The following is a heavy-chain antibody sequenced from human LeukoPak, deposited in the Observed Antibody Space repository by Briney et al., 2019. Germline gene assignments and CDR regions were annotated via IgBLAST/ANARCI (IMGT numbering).Heavy chain of an antibody. CDR3: ARDRTIFGVVSYYFDY. D-gene: IGHD3-3*01. Sequence: GASVKVSCKASGYTFTGYYMHWVRQAPGQGLEWMGWINPNSGGTNYAQKFKGRVTMTRDTSISTAYMELSRLRSDDTAVYYCARDRTIFGVVSYYFDYWGQGTLVTVSS. CDR1: GYTFTGYY. J-gene: IGHJ4*02. V-gene: IGHV1-2*02. CDR2: INPNSGGT.